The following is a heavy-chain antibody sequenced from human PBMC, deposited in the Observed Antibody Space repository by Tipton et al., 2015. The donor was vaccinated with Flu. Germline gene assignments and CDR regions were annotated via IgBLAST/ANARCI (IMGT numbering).Heavy chain of an antibody. CDR1: GYTFTSYG. CDR3: ARDVEVPSASRRGMDV. D-gene: IGHD2-2*01. V-gene: IGHV1-18*04. J-gene: IGHJ6*02. CDR2: ISPDDGDT. Sequence: QLVQSGGEAKKPGASVKVSCKASGYTFTSYGISWVRQAPGQGLEWMGWISPDDGDTKFAQDFQGRVTLTPDTSTRTAHMELTSLKSDDTAVYYCARDVEVPSASRRGMDVWGQGATVTVS.